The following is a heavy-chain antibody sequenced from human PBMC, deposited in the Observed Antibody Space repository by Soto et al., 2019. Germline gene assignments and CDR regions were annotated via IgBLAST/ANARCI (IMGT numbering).Heavy chain of an antibody. V-gene: IGHV3-15*01. CDR1: GFTFSNGW. CDR3: TTDSTQTFCDGGPCYSLQTKIHDS. D-gene: IGHD2-21*01. CDR2: IKSRTAGGTA. J-gene: IGHJ4*02. Sequence: EVQLVESGGGLVKPGGSLRLSCAASGFTFSNGWMSWVRQAPGKGLEWVGRIKSRTAGGTADYSAPVKGRFTISRDDSKDTLYMQMNRLQTEDTAVYYCTTDSTQTFCDGGPCYSLQTKIHDSWGQGTLVTVSS.